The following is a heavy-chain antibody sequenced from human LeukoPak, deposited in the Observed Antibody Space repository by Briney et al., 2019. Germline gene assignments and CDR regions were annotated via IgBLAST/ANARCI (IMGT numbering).Heavy chain of an antibody. Sequence: GGSLRLSCAASGLTFSSYSMNWVRQAPGKGLERVSSISSSSYIYYADSVKGRFTISRDNAKNSLYLQMNSLRAEDTAVYYCARDRTAGTYYCDSSGYYYGRAFDIWGQGTMVTVSS. J-gene: IGHJ3*02. CDR3: ARDRTAGTYYCDSSGYYYGRAFDI. V-gene: IGHV3-21*01. D-gene: IGHD3-22*01. CDR1: GLTFSSYS. CDR2: ISSSSYI.